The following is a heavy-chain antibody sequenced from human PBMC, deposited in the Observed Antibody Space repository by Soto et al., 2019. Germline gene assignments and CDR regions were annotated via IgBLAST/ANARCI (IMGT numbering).Heavy chain of an antibody. V-gene: IGHV3-33*01. Sequence: QVQLVESGGGVVQPGRSLRLSCAASGFTFSAYGMHWVRQAPGKGLEWVAVIWYDGSNKYYVDSVKGRFTISRDDSKNTLYLQMNSLRAEDTAVYYCARETGAPLYGMDVWGQGTPVTVSS. D-gene: IGHD7-27*01. CDR3: ARETGAPLYGMDV. CDR2: IWYDGSNK. CDR1: GFTFSAYG. J-gene: IGHJ6*02.